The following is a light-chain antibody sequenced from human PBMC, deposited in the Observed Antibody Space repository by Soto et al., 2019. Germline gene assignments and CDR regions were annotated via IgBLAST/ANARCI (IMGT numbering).Light chain of an antibody. CDR1: QSVGNN. Sequence: IVMNQSPRTLSVYHGEKATLSCRASQSVGNNLAWHQQKPGQAPRLLIYGASTRATGFPARFSGSGSGTEFTLTISSLQSEDFAVYYCQQYNGWPITFGQGTRLEIK. V-gene: IGKV3-15*01. CDR2: GAS. J-gene: IGKJ5*01. CDR3: QQYNGWPIT.